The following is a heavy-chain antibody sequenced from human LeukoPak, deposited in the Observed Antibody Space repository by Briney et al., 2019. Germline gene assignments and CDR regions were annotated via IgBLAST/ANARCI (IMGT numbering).Heavy chain of an antibody. CDR3: AINNNIRGDVNWFDP. CDR1: GASFTGDY. V-gene: IGHV4-59*01. D-gene: IGHD1-14*01. J-gene: IGHJ5*02. Sequence: SETLSLTCSISGASFTGDYWNWIRQPPGKGLEWIGFIRNSGRTNYRSSLRSRVTISLDMSKNQFSLKRNSVTAAATAVYYCAINNNIRGDVNWFDPWGQGILVTVSS. CDR2: IRNSGRT.